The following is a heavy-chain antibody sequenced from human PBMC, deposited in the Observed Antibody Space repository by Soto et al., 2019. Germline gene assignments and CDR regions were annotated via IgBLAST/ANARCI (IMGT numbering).Heavy chain of an antibody. Sequence: GASVKVSCKASGYTFTSYGISWVRQAPGQGLEWMGWISAYNGNTNYAQKLQGRVTMTTDTSTSTAYMELRSLRSDDTAVYYCARLASVAYCGGDCYSFWFDPWGQGTLVTSPQ. CDR3: ARLASVAYCGGDCYSFWFDP. D-gene: IGHD2-21*02. CDR2: ISAYNGNT. J-gene: IGHJ5*02. V-gene: IGHV1-18*01. CDR1: GYTFTSYG.